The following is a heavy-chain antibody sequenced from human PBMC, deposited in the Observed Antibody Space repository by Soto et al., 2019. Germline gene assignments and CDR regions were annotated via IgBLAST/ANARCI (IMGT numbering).Heavy chain of an antibody. D-gene: IGHD2-8*01. J-gene: IGHJ6*02. Sequence: PGGSLRLSCAASGFTFSSYGMHWVRQAPGTGLEWVAVIWYDGSNKYYADSVQGRFTISRDNSKNTLYLQMNSLRAEDTAVYYCARGLLMVYAMHYYYGMDVWGQGTTVTVSS. CDR3: ARGLLMVYAMHYYYGMDV. CDR1: GFTFSSYG. V-gene: IGHV3-33*01. CDR2: IWYDGSNK.